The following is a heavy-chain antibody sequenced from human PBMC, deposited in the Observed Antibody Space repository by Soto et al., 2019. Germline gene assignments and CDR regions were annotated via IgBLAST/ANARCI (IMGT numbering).Heavy chain of an antibody. CDR3: ARHDLPGGTYVGGFDY. CDR1: GYSFTSYW. Sequence: EVQLVQSGAEVKKPGESLKVSCKGSGYSFTSYWIGWVRQMPGKGLEWMGIIYPGDSDTRYSPSFQGQVTISADKSISTAYLQWSSLKASDTAMYYCARHDLPGGTYVGGFDYWGQGTLVTVSS. J-gene: IGHJ4*02. D-gene: IGHD1-26*01. CDR2: IYPGDSDT. V-gene: IGHV5-51*01.